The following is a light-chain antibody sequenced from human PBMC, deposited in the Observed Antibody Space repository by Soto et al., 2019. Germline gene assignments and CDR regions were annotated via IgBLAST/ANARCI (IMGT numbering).Light chain of an antibody. Sequence: QSVLTQPPSVSGAPGQRVTISCTGSSSNIGAGYDVHWYQQLPGTAPKLLIYGNSNRPSGVPDRFYGSKSGTSASLAITGLQAEDEADYYCQSYDSSLSGGVFGTGTQLTVL. V-gene: IGLV1-40*01. CDR1: SSNIGAGYD. J-gene: IGLJ1*01. CDR2: GNS. CDR3: QSYDSSLSGGV.